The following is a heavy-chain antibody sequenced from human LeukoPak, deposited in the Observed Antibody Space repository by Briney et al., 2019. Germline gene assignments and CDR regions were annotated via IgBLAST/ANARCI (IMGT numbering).Heavy chain of an antibody. D-gene: IGHD3-22*01. V-gene: IGHV3-23*01. CDR2: ISDSGGRT. CDR1: GFTLSNYG. Sequence: GGSLRLTCAVSGFTLSNYGMSWVRQAPEKGLEWVAGISDSGGRTNYADSVKGRFSISRDNPKNTLYLQMNSLRAEDTAVYFCAKRGVVIRVILVGFHKEANYFDSWGQGALVTVSS. CDR3: AKRGVVIRVILVGFHKEANYFDS. J-gene: IGHJ4*02.